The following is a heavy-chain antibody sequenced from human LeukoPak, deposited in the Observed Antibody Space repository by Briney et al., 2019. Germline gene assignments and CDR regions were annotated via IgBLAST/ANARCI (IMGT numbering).Heavy chain of an antibody. CDR1: VYTLTELL. D-gene: IGHD1-26*01. CDR2: FDTDDGET. V-gene: IGHV1-24*01. J-gene: IGHJ4*02. CDR3: ATGTSGSYYVGIVRPIDY. Sequence: ASVKVSCKVSVYTLTELLIHWVRQAGGKGLEWMGGFDTDDGETVYAQMFQGRVTMTEDTSSDTASMELSSLRSEDTAVYYCATGTSGSYYVGIVRPIDYWGQGTLVTVSS.